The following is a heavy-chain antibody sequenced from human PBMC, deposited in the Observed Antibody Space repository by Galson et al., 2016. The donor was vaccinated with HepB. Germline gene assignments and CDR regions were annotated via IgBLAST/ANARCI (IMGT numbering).Heavy chain of an antibody. CDR2: IYHSGST. J-gene: IGHJ3*02. D-gene: IGHD3-10*01. V-gene: IGHV4-4*02. CDR3: ARDPTDFGSGTYYIRGYAFDI. Sequence: ETLSLTCAVSGGSISSSHWGSWVRQPPGKGLEWIGEIYHSGSTTYNPSLKSRVTISVDKSKNQFSLKLNSVTAADTAVYYCARDPTDFGSGTYYIRGYAFDIWRQGTMVAVSS. CDR1: GGSISSSHW.